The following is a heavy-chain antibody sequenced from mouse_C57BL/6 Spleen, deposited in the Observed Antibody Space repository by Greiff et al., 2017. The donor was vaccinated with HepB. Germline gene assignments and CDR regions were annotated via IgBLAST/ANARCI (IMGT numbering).Heavy chain of an antibody. V-gene: IGHV5-4*01. CDR3: ARHGSSFHWYFDV. D-gene: IGHD1-1*01. Sequence: EVQLVESGGGLVKPGGSLKLSCAASGFTFSSYAMSWVRQTPEKRLEWVATISDGGSYTYYPDNVKGRFTISRDNAKNNLYLQMSHLKSEDTAMYYCARHGSSFHWYFDVWGTGTTVTVSS. J-gene: IGHJ1*03. CDR1: GFTFSSYA. CDR2: ISDGGSYT.